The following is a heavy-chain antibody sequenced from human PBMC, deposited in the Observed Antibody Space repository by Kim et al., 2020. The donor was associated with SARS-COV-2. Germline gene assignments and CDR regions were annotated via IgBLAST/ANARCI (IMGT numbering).Heavy chain of an antibody. D-gene: IGHD2-2*01. CDR2: CDPENDEA. CDR3: ARLACTTTSCHAPCDF. J-gene: IGHJ4*02. V-gene: IGHV1-24*01. CDR1: GFSLNELP. Sequence: ASVKVSCKVSGFSLNELPIHWVRQAPGKGLEWLGGCDPENDEAVFAHKFQGRVTITEGTSPATAYMESQSLRYDYTAVSYSARLACTTTSCHAPCDFSGQ.